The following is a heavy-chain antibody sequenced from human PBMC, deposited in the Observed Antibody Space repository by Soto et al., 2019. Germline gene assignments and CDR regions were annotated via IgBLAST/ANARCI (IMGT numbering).Heavy chain of an antibody. J-gene: IGHJ1*01. Sequence: QVQLVQSGAEVKKPGSSVKVSCKASGGTFSSYTISWVRQAPGQGLEWMGRIIPILGIANYAQKFQGRVTITADKSTSTAYMELSSLRSEDTAVYYCPRGGVRGTDEYFQHWGQGTLVTVSS. CDR1: GGTFSSYT. CDR2: IIPILGIA. D-gene: IGHD3-10*01. CDR3: PRGGVRGTDEYFQH. V-gene: IGHV1-69*02.